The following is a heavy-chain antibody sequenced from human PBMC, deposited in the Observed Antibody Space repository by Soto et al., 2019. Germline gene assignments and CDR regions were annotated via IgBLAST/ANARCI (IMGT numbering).Heavy chain of an antibody. CDR2: IYYSGST. J-gene: IGHJ3*02. CDR3: ARDQTVTTNPAGCAFDI. Sequence: QVQLQESGPGLVKPSQTLSLTCTVSGGSISSGDYYWSWIRQPPGKGLEWIGYIYYSGSTYYNPSLKSRVTISVDTSKHQFSLKLSSVTAADTAVYYCARDQTVTTNPAGCAFDIWGQGTMVTVSS. D-gene: IGHD4-17*01. V-gene: IGHV4-30-4*01. CDR1: GGSISSGDYY.